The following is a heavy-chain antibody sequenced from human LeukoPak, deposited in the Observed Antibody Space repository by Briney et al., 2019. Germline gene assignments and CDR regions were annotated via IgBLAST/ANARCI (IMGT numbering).Heavy chain of an antibody. CDR1: GGSFSGYY. V-gene: IGHV4-34*01. J-gene: IGHJ3*02. CDR3: ASLGTAYCGGDCSDAFDI. Sequence: PSETLSLTCAVYGGSFSGYYWSWIRQPPGKELEWIGEINHSGSTNYNPSLKSRVTISVDTSRNQFSLKLSSVTAADTAVYYCASLGTAYCGGDCSDAFDIWGQGTMVTVSS. D-gene: IGHD2-21*01. CDR2: INHSGST.